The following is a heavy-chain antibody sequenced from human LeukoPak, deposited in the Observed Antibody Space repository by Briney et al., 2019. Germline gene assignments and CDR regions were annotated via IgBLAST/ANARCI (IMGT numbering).Heavy chain of an antibody. CDR3: ARKVSSGSPAFDY. Sequence: GGSLRLSCAASGFTFSSYSMNWVRQAPGKGLGWVSSISSSSSYIYYADSVKGRFTISRDNAKNSLYLQMNSLRAEDTAVYYCARKVSSGSPAFDYWGQGTLVTVSS. D-gene: IGHD6-19*01. J-gene: IGHJ4*02. CDR1: GFTFSSYS. V-gene: IGHV3-21*01. CDR2: ISSSSSYI.